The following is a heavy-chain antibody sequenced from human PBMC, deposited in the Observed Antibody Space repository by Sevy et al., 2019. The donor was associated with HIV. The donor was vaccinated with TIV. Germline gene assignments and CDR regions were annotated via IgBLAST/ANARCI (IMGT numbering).Heavy chain of an antibody. Sequence: GGSLRLSCAASGFTFSSYGMNWVRQAPGKGLEWVSAVSGSGGGGSHGSTYYADSVKGRFIVSRDNAKNTQHLQMTSLGAEDTAVYYCAIGSAGTAQHWGQGILVTVSS. CDR2: VSGSGGGGSHGST. J-gene: IGHJ4*02. CDR3: AIGSAGTAQH. CDR1: GFTFSSYG. D-gene: IGHD6-19*01. V-gene: IGHV3-23*01.